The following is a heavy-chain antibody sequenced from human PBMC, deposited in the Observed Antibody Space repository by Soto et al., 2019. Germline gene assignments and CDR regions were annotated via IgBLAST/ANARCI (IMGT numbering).Heavy chain of an antibody. J-gene: IGHJ3*02. V-gene: IGHV1-3*04. CDR3: ARDRGYSYGLHAFDI. CDR1: GYTFTDYA. Sequence: QVQLVQSGAEIKKPGASVKVSCKASGYTFTDYAIHWVRQAPGQRLEWMGWINTGTDNTKYSQKFQGRVTITRDTSXXRAYMELSSLRSEDTAVYYCARDRGYSYGLHAFDIWGQGTMVTVSS. CDR2: INTGTDNT. D-gene: IGHD5-18*01.